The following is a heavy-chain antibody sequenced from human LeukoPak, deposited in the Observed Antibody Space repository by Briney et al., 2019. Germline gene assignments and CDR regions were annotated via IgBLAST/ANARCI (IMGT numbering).Heavy chain of an antibody. J-gene: IGHJ4*02. D-gene: IGHD7-27*01. CDR1: GVSLSTSGVG. V-gene: IGHV2-5*02. Sequence: SGPTLVKPTQTLTLTCTFSGVSLSTSGVGVVWTRQPLGTALEWIAVIYWDDDKRYSPSLKSRFTITKDTSKNQVVLTMTNMDPVDTGTYYCAHLLTNWGFFDYWGQGTLVTVSS. CDR3: AHLLTNWGFFDY. CDR2: IYWDDDK.